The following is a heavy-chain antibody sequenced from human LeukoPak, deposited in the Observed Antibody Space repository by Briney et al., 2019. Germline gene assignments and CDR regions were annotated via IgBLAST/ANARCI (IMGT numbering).Heavy chain of an antibody. CDR3: ARLGRSSSSPDWFDP. Sequence: PSETLSLTCTVSGGSISSYYWSWIRQPPGKGLEWIGYIYYSGSTNYNPSLKSRVTISVDTSNNQFSLKLSSVTAADTAVYYCARLGRSSSSPDWFDPWGQGTLVTVSS. J-gene: IGHJ5*02. V-gene: IGHV4-59*12. CDR1: GGSISSYY. D-gene: IGHD6-6*01. CDR2: IYYSGST.